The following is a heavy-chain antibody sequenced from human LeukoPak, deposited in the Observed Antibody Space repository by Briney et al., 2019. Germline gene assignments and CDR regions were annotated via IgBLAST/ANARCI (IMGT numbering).Heavy chain of an antibody. CDR2: ISYDGSSK. Sequence: PGRSLRLSCAASGFTFSSYGMHWVRQAPGKGLEWVAAISYDGSSKYYADSVKGRFSASRDNSKNTLYLQMSSLRPEDTAVYYCARDHQLQNGNWFDPWGQGTLVTVSS. CDR1: GFTFSSYG. V-gene: IGHV3-30*03. D-gene: IGHD2-2*01. J-gene: IGHJ5*02. CDR3: ARDHQLQNGNWFDP.